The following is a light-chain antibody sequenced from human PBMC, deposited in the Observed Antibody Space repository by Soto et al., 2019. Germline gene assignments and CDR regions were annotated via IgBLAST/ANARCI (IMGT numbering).Light chain of an antibody. J-gene: IGLJ1*01. Sequence: SALTQPASVSGSPGQSITLSCPGTSSDVGGSNYVSWYQQLPGKAPKLMIYDVSDRPSGVSNRFSGSKSGNTASLTISGLQAEDEADYYCSSYTSSSLYVFGTGTKGNVL. V-gene: IGLV2-14*01. CDR2: DVS. CDR3: SSYTSSSLYV. CDR1: SSDVGGSNY.